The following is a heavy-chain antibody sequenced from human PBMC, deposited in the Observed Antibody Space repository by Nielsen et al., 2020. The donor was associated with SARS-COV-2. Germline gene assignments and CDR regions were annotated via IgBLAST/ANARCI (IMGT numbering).Heavy chain of an antibody. CDR1: GFTFSTYD. J-gene: IGHJ4*02. V-gene: IGHV3-23*01. CDR3: AKDGSVAGLYDN. CDR2: ISGSGTRI. D-gene: IGHD6-19*01. Sequence: GESLKISCAASGFTFSTYDMSWVRQAPGKGLEWVSSISGSGTRIYYADSVKGRYTVSRDISKNTLYVQMNRLRAEDTAVYYCAKDGSVAGLYDNWGQGTLVTVSS.